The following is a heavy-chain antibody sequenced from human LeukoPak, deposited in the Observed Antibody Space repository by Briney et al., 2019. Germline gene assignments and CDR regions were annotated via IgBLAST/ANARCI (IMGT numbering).Heavy chain of an antibody. V-gene: IGHV3-21*01. CDR2: ISSSSSYI. CDR1: GFTFSSYS. Sequence: GGSLRLSCAASGFTFSSYSMNWVRQAPGKGLEWVSSISSSSSYIYYADSVKGRFTISRDNAKNSLYLQMNSLRAEDTAVYYCARDQSDYVWGSYRHNAFDIWGQGTMVTVSS. CDR3: ARDQSDYVWGSYRHNAFDI. J-gene: IGHJ3*02. D-gene: IGHD3-16*02.